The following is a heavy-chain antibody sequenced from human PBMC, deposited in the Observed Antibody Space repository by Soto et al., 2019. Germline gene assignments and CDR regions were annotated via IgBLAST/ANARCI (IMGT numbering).Heavy chain of an antibody. J-gene: IGHJ6*02. CDR3: AREDLYCSSTSCSDYYYYYGMDV. D-gene: IGHD2-2*01. Sequence: GGSLRLSCAASGFTFSSYGMHWVRQAPGKGLEWVAVIWYDGSNKYYADSVKGRFTISRDNSKNTLYLQMNSLRAEDTAVYYCAREDLYCSSTSCSDYYYYYGMDVWGQGPTLTVSS. V-gene: IGHV3-33*01. CDR2: IWYDGSNK. CDR1: GFTFSSYG.